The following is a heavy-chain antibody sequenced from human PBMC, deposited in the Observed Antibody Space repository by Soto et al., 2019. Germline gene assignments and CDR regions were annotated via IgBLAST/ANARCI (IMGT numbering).Heavy chain of an antibody. CDR2: ISAYNGNT. Sequence: GASVKVSCKASGYTFTSYGISWVRQAPGQGLEWMGWISAYNGNTNYAQKLQGRVTMTTDTSTSTAYMELRSLRSDDTAVYYCARDLPLYDFWSGSLLGLRPRYYYYGMDVWGQGTTVTVSS. J-gene: IGHJ6*02. V-gene: IGHV1-18*04. CDR3: ARDLPLYDFWSGSLLGLRPRYYYYGMDV. D-gene: IGHD3-3*01. CDR1: GYTFTSYG.